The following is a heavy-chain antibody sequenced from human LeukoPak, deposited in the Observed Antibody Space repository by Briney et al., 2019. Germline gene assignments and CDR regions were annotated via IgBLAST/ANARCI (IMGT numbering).Heavy chain of an antibody. CDR3: AVVVVAATAFDI. V-gene: IGHV3-74*01. CDR2: INSDGSST. CDR1: GFTFSSYW. J-gene: IGHJ3*02. D-gene: IGHD2-15*01. Sequence: GGSLRLSCAASGFTFSSYWMHWVRHAPGKGLVWVSRINSDGSSTSYADSVKGRFTISRDNAKNTLYLQMNSLGAEDTAVYYCAVVVVAATAFDIWGQGTMVTVSS.